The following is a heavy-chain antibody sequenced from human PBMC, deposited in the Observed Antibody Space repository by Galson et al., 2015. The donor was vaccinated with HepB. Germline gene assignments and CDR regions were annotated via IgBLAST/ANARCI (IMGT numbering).Heavy chain of an antibody. CDR3: ARPRGCGGDCYSDDAFDI. V-gene: IGHV4-39*01. J-gene: IGHJ3*02. CDR2: IYYSGST. D-gene: IGHD2-21*02. CDR1: GGSISSSSYY. Sequence: TLSLTCTVSGGSISSSSYYWGWIRQPPGKGLEWIGSIYYSGSTYYNPSLKSRVTISVDTSKNQFSLKLSSVTAADTAVYYCARPRGCGGDCYSDDAFDIWGQGTMVTVSS.